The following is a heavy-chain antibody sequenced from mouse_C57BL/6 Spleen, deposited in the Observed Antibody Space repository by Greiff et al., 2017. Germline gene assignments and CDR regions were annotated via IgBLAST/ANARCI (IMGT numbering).Heavy chain of an antibody. V-gene: IGHV1-82*01. D-gene: IGHD2-5*01. J-gene: IGHJ3*01. CDR1: GYAFSSSW. CDR2: IYPGDGDT. Sequence: VKLQESGPELVKPGASVKISCKASGYAFSSSWMNWVKQRPGKGLEWIGRIYPGDGDTNYNGKFKGKATLTADKSSSTAYMQLSSLTSEDSAVYFCARPAYYSNYSFAYWGQGTLVTVSA. CDR3: ARPAYYSNYSFAY.